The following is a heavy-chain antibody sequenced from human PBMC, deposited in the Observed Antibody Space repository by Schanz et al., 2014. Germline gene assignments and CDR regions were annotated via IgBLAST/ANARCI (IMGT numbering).Heavy chain of an antibody. CDR3: ARPRFDYGEVDY. V-gene: IGHV3-66*04. CDR1: GFTVSSNH. D-gene: IGHD4-17*01. Sequence: EVQLVESGGYLVQPGGSLRLSCAVSGFTVSSNHMSWVRQAPGKGLEWVSVIYSGIGAYYADSVKDRFTVSRDNSKNTVYLQMNRLRAEDTAVYYCARPRFDYGEVDYWGQGTLVTVSS. J-gene: IGHJ4*02. CDR2: IYSGIGA.